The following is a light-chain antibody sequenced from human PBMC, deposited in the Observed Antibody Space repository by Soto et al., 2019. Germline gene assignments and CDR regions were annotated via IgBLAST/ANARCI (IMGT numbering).Light chain of an antibody. J-gene: IGKJ5*01. CDR1: QSVSSN. CDR3: QQYNNWPLIT. Sequence: EILMTQSPATLSVSRGEVATLSCRTSQSVSSNLAWYQKKPVQAPRLLIYGASTRATGIPGRFSGSGSGRELTLTISSLQSADFAVYYCQQYNNWPLITFGQGTRLEI. V-gene: IGKV3-15*01. CDR2: GAS.